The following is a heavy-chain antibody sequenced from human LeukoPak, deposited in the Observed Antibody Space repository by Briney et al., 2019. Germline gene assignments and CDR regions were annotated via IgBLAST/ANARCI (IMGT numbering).Heavy chain of an antibody. CDR3: ARGHDYGDYVSF. CDR2: INPDGNKK. Sequence: GGSLRLSCAVSGLTFSSSWMDWVRQAPGKGPEWVASINPDGNKKYSADSVKGRFTISRDNAENSLYLQMNSLRAEDTAVYYCARGHDYGDYVSFWGQGTLVTVSS. CDR1: GLTFSSSW. D-gene: IGHD4-17*01. V-gene: IGHV3-7*01. J-gene: IGHJ4*02.